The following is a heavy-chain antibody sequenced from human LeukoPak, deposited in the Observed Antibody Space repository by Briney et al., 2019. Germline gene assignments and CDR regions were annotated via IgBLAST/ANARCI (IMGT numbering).Heavy chain of an antibody. D-gene: IGHD2-15*01. Sequence: SETLSLTCAVYGGSFSGYYWSWIRQPLGKGLEWIGEINHSGSTNYNPSLKSRVTISVDTSKNQFSLKLSSVTAADTAVYYCARAVVFDYWGQGTLVTVSS. CDR3: ARAVVFDY. CDR1: GGSFSGYY. V-gene: IGHV4-34*01. J-gene: IGHJ4*02. CDR2: INHSGST.